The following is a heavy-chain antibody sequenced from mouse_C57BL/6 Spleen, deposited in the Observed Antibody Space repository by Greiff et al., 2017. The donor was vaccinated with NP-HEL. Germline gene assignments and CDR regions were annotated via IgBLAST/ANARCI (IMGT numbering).Heavy chain of an antibody. CDR1: GYSITSCYY. D-gene: IGHD2-4*01. J-gene: IGHJ2*01. CDR2: ISYDGSN. V-gene: IGHV3-6*01. CDR3: ASAAVDYGGYYFDY. Sequence: ESGPGLVKPSQSLSLTCSVTGYSITSCYYWYWIRQFPGNKLEWMGYISYDGSNNYNPSLKNRISITRATPKNQFFLKLTSVTTEDTATYYGASAAVDYGGYYFDYWGQGTTLTVSS.